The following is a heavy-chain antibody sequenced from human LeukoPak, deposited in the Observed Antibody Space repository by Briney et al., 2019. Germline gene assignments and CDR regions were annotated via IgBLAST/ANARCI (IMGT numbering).Heavy chain of an antibody. V-gene: IGHV3-23*01. Sequence: PGGSLRLSCAASGFTFSSYAMSWVRQAPGKGLEWVSAISGSGGSTYYADSVRGRFTISRDNSKNTLYLQMNSLRAEDTAVFYCAKATVGYDSSGYYFASHPFDYWGQGTLVTVSS. J-gene: IGHJ4*02. CDR3: AKATVGYDSSGYYFASHPFDY. CDR1: GFTFSSYA. D-gene: IGHD3-22*01. CDR2: ISGSGGST.